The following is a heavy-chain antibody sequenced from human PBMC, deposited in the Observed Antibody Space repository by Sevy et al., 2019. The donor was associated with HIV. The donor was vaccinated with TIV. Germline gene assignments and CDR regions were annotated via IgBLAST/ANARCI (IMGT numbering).Heavy chain of an antibody. D-gene: IGHD2-15*01. CDR1: GYTFTSYG. CDR2: ISAYNGNT. CDR3: ARRQRNIKNCSGGSCYAVFDY. J-gene: IGHJ4*02. Sequence: ASVKVSCKASGYTFTSYGISWVRQAPGQGLEWMGWISAYNGNTNYAQKLQGSVTMTTDTSTSTAYMELRSLRSDDTAVYYCARRQRNIKNCSGGSCYAVFDYWGQGTLVTVSS. V-gene: IGHV1-18*01.